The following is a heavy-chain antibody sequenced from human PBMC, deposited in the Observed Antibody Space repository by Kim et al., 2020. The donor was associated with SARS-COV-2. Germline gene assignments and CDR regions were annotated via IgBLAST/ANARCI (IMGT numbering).Heavy chain of an antibody. D-gene: IGHD3-3*01. J-gene: IGHJ4*02. V-gene: IGHV4-59*01. CDR3: ARARVGIFGVVTHFDY. Sequence: RKSRLTISVDTSKNQFSRKLSSVTATDTAVYYCARARVGIFGVVTHFDYWGQGTLVTVSS.